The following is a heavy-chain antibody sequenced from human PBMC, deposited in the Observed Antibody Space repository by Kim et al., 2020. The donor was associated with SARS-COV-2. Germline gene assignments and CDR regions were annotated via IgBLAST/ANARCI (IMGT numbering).Heavy chain of an antibody. CDR1: GGSFSGYY. CDR3: ARASSSTSWHYYYYYGMDV. V-gene: IGHV4-34*01. Sequence: SETLSLTCAVYGGSFSGYYWSWIRQPPGKGLEWIGEINHSGSTNYNPSLKSRVTISVDTSKNQFSLTLSSVTAADTAVYYCARASSSTSWHYYYYYGMDVWGQGTTVTVSS. CDR2: INHSGST. D-gene: IGHD2-2*01. J-gene: IGHJ6*02.